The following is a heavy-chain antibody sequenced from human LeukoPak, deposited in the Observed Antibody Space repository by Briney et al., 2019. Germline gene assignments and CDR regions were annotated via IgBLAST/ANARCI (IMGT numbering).Heavy chain of an antibody. J-gene: IGHJ4*02. CDR3: ARAASRVGSSSLGY. V-gene: IGHV3-64*01. CDR2: ISSNGGST. D-gene: IGHD6-13*01. CDR1: GFTFSSYA. Sequence: GGXLRLSCAASGFTFSSYAMHWVRQAPGKGLEYVSAISSNGGSTYYANSVKGRLTIYRDNSKKTLYLQMGSLRAEDMAVYYRARAASRVGSSSLGYWGQGTLVTVSS.